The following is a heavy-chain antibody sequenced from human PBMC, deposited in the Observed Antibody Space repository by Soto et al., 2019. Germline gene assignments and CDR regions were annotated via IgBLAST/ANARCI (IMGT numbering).Heavy chain of an antibody. CDR3: ASATYYYDSSGYDFDD. Sequence: SETLSLTCTVSGGSISSYYWSWIRQPPGKGLEWIGYIYYSGSTNYNPSLKSRVTISVDTSKNQFSLKLSSVTAADTAVYYCASATYYYDSSGYDFDDWGQGTLVTVSS. D-gene: IGHD3-22*01. V-gene: IGHV4-59*01. CDR2: IYYSGST. J-gene: IGHJ4*02. CDR1: GGSISSYY.